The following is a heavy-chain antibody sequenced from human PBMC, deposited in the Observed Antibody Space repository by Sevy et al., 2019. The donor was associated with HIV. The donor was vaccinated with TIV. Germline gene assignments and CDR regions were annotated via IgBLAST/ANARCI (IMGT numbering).Heavy chain of an antibody. CDR2: MRSKSDGGAI. J-gene: IGHJ4*02. CDR1: GFNFNNAW. CDR3: ATGPPRPTRNYYDSSGYYY. Sequence: GGSLRLSCVASGFNFNNAWMSWVRQAPGKGLEWVGRMRSKSDGGAIDYAPPVRGRFTISRDDSKNMLYLQLTSLKSEDTSLFYWATGPPRPTRNYYDSSGYYYWGQGTLVTVSS. D-gene: IGHD3-22*01. V-gene: IGHV3-15*01.